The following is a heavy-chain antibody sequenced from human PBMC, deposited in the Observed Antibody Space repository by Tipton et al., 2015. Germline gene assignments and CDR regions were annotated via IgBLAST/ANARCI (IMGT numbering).Heavy chain of an antibody. CDR2: IYSSATT. V-gene: IGHV4-59*01. CDR3: ARGGSTYNWFDP. J-gene: IGHJ5*02. Sequence: LRLSCTVSGGSISSYYWNWIRQSPGKGLEWIGYIYSSATTSYSSALRSRVTISVDTSKNQFSLNLRSVTSADTAIYYCARGGSTYNWFDPWGQGTLVTVSS. D-gene: IGHD3-10*01. CDR1: GGSISSYY.